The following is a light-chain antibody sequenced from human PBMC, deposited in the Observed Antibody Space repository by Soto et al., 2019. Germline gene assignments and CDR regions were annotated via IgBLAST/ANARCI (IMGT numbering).Light chain of an antibody. Sequence: NFMLTQPHSLSESPGKTVTISCTRSSGTIASNSVQWYQQRPGSAPPTVIYEDNQRPSGVPDRFSGSIDSSSNSASLTISGLKTEDEADYYCQSYDSSNHKVFGGGTKLTVL. CDR3: QSYDSSNHKV. CDR1: SGTIASNS. CDR2: EDN. V-gene: IGLV6-57*04. J-gene: IGLJ3*02.